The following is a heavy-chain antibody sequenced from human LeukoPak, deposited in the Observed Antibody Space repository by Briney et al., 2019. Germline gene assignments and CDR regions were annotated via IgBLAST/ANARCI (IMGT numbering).Heavy chain of an antibody. V-gene: IGHV3-21*01. J-gene: IGHJ3*02. CDR3: ARDSGSHGGAFDI. D-gene: IGHD1-26*01. CDR1: GFTFSSYS. Sequence: GGSLRLSCAASGFTFSSYSMNWVRQAPGKGLEWVSSISSSSYIYYADSVKGRFTISRDNAKNSLYLQMNSLRAEDTAVYYCARDSGSHGGAFDIWGQGTMVTVSS. CDR2: ISSSSYI.